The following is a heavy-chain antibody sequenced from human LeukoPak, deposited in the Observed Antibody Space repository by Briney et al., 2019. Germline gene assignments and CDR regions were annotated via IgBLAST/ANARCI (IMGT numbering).Heavy chain of an antibody. Sequence: ASVKVSCKASGYTFTSYDINWVRRATGQGLEWTGWMNPNSGNTGYAQKFQGRVTMTRNTSISTAYMELSSLRSEDTAVYYCARDRFWGIVGATKDYYYYMDVWGKGTTVTVSS. CDR2: MNPNSGNT. D-gene: IGHD1-26*01. CDR1: GYTFTSYD. CDR3: ARDRFWGIVGATKDYYYYMDV. V-gene: IGHV1-8*01. J-gene: IGHJ6*03.